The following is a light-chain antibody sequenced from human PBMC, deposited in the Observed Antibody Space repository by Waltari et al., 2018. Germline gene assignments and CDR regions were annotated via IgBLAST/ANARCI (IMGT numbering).Light chain of an antibody. V-gene: IGKV3-20*01. CDR1: QSVGRNY. J-gene: IGKJ2*01. CDR2: EAS. Sequence: ELVLTQSPGTLSLSPGDRATLFCRASQSVGRNYVAWYQHKPGQAPRLLIHEASSRATGTPDRFSGSGSGTDFTLTISRLEREDFAVYFCQQYGNSLPYTFGQGTKVEIK. CDR3: QQYGNSLPYT.